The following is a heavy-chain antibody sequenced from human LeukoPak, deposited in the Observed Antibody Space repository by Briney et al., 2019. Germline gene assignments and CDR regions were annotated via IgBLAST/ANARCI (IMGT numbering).Heavy chain of an antibody. CDR2: IYYRGST. V-gene: IGHV4-39*01. D-gene: IGHD6-19*01. Sequence: SETLSLTCTVSGGSISSSSYYWGWIRQPPGKGLEWIGSIYYRGSTYYNPSLKSRVTISVDTPKNKFSLKLSSVTAADTAVYYCARPNIAVAGPHYYYGMDVWGQGTTVTVSS. CDR1: GGSISSSSYY. J-gene: IGHJ6*02. CDR3: ARPNIAVAGPHYYYGMDV.